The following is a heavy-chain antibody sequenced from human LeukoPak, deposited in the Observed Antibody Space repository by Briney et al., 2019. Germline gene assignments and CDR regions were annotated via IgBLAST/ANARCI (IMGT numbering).Heavy chain of an antibody. CDR1: GFTFSSYD. CDR2: ISYDGNNK. Sequence: GGSLRLSCAASGFTFSSYDMHWVRQAPGKGLEWVAVISYDGNNKYYADSVKGRFTISRDKSKKTLYLQMNSLRAEDTAVYYCARDGYNEEDWFFDLWGRGILVTVSS. D-gene: IGHD5-24*01. V-gene: IGHV3-30-3*01. J-gene: IGHJ2*01. CDR3: ARDGYNEEDWFFDL.